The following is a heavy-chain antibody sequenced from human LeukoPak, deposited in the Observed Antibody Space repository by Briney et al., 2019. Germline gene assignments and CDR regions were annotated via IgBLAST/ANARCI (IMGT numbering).Heavy chain of an antibody. CDR2: IRGSGGTT. V-gene: IGHV3-23*01. D-gene: IGHD2/OR15-2a*01. CDR1: GITFSSYA. CDR3: AKDPSTTTNWYFDL. Sequence: GGSLRLSCAASGITFSSYAMIWVRQAPGKELDWVSGIRGSGGTTYYADSVKGRFTISRDNSKNTLYLQMNSLRAEDTAVYYCAKDPSTTTNWYFDLWGRGTLVTVSS. J-gene: IGHJ2*01.